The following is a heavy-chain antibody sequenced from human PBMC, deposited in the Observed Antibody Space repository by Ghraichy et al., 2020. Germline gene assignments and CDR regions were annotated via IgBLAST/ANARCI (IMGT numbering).Heavy chain of an antibody. CDR2: IYPGDSDT. D-gene: IGHD6-19*01. V-gene: IGHV5-51*01. J-gene: IGHJ1*01. CDR3: ARQAGYSSGWYEDEYFQH. Sequence: GESLNISCKGSGYSFTSYWIGWVRQMPGKGLEWMGIIYPGDSDTRYSPSFQGQVTISADKSISTAYLQWSSLKASDTAMYYCARQAGYSSGWYEDEYFQHWGQGTLVTVSS. CDR1: GYSFTSYW.